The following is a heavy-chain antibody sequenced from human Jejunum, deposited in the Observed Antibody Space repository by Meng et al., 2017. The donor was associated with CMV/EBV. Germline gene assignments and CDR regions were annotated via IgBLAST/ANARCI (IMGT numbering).Heavy chain of an antibody. Sequence: FSFNKYIMHWVRQAPGKGLVWVSRISEDGSTTHYADSVKGRFTISRDIAKNTLYLEMSSLRAEDTAVYYCVREGAVSGNLYSYNWFDPWGQGTLVTVSS. V-gene: IGHV3-74*01. D-gene: IGHD1-26*01. CDR2: ISEDGSTT. CDR3: VREGAVSGNLYSYNWFDP. CDR1: FSFNKYI. J-gene: IGHJ5*02.